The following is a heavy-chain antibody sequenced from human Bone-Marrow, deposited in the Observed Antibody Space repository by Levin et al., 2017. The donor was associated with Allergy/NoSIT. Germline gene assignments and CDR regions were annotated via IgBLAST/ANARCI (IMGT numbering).Heavy chain of an antibody. Sequence: GGSLRLSCVASGFTFRNYWMHWVRQAPGKGLVWVSYMNIDGSRTKYADSVKGRFTISSDNAKNTLYLQRNSLRAEDTAVYYCARGCEWQVTDYWGQGTRVTVSS. D-gene: IGHD3-3*01. J-gene: IGHJ4*02. V-gene: IGHV3-74*03. CDR1: GFTFRNYW. CDR3: ARGCEWQVTDY. CDR2: MNIDGSRT.